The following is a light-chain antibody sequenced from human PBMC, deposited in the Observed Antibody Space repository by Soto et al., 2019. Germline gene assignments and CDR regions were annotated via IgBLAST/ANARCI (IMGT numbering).Light chain of an antibody. V-gene: IGKV1-9*01. Sequence: DIHLTQSPSFLSASVGDRGTITCRPSQAVPNNMAWYQQKPGKPPKLLIYEESTLHSGVPSRFSGRKSGTQFTLAIDSLQPEDFATYYCQQVKTYPRTFGGGTKVEIK. CDR1: QAVPNN. CDR2: EES. CDR3: QQVKTYPRT. J-gene: IGKJ4*01.